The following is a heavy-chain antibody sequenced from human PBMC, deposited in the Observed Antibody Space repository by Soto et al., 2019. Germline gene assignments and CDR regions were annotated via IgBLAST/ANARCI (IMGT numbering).Heavy chain of an antibody. D-gene: IGHD2-2*01. Sequence: SLTMRLPWTVAGGSSSSFCWRWIRQHKRKGLEWIGYIYYSGSTNYNPSLKSRVTISVDTSKNQFSLKLSSVTAADTAVYYCARGGDIEVVPAPYYMDVWGKGTTVTVSS. V-gene: IGHV4-59*01. CDR1: GGSSSSFC. J-gene: IGHJ6*03. CDR2: IYYSGST. CDR3: ARGGDIEVVPAPYYMDV.